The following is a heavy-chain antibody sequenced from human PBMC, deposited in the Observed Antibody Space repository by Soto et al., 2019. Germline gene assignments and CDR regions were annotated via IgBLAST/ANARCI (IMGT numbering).Heavy chain of an antibody. J-gene: IGHJ6*02. CDR1: GGTFSSYA. CDR3: ACHSGSSAEGRYFDGMDV. V-gene: IGHV1-69*12. D-gene: IGHD1-26*01. CDR2: IIPIFGTA. Sequence: QVQLVQSGAEVKKPGSSVKVSCKASGGTFSSYAISWVRQAPGQGLEWMGGIIPIFGTADYAQKFQGRVTITADESTNTAYTEVSRVRSEVTAVDYGACHSGSSAEGRYFDGMDVWGQGTTVTVSS.